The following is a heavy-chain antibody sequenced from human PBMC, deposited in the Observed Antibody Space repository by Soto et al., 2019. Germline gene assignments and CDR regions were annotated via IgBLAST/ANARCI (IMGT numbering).Heavy chain of an antibody. CDR3: ARAFFYQGSDSRGYSFDAFDF. D-gene: IGHD3-22*01. CDR1: GYTFTSSG. Sequence: QVQLVQSGAEVKKPGASVKVSCKASGYTFTSSGMSWVRQAPGQGLEWMGWISAHTGSSEYAQRFQGRVTMTTVRSTSTAYMELRSLRSDDTAVYYCARAFFYQGSDSRGYSFDAFDFWGRGTLVTVSS. V-gene: IGHV1-18*01. CDR2: ISAHTGSS. J-gene: IGHJ3*01.